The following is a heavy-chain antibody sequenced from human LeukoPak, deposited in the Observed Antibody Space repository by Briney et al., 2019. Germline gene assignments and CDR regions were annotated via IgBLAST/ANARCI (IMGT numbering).Heavy chain of an antibody. V-gene: IGHV4-4*02. CDR2: ISHSWST. CDR1: GGSISSNNW. D-gene: IGHD4-17*01. J-gene: IGHJ5*02. CDR3: ARRSFYGDYGGWFDP. Sequence: PSEPLSLTCAVSGGSISSNNWWSWVRQPPGTGLECIGEISHSWSTNYNPALKSRVTLSVDKYKNQFSLKLSSVTAADTAVYYCARRSFYGDYGGWFDPWGQGTLVTVSS.